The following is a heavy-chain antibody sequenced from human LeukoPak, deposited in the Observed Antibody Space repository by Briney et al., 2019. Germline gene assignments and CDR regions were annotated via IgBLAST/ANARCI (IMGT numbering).Heavy chain of an antibody. CDR1: GYSFTNYW. CDR3: VRNIAAAGTDLDYFDY. Sequence: HGESLKISCQGSGYSFTNYWISWVRQMPGKGLEWMGRIDPSDSYTNYSPSFEGHVTISADQSIRTAYLQWSSLEASDTAMYYCVRNIAAAGTDLDYFDYWGQGTLVTVSS. J-gene: IGHJ4*02. D-gene: IGHD6-13*01. CDR2: IDPSDSYT. V-gene: IGHV5-10-1*01.